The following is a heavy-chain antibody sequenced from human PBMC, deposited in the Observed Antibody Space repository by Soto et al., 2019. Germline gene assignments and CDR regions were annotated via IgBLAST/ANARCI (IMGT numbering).Heavy chain of an antibody. J-gene: IGHJ5*02. V-gene: IGHV4-59*01. CDR1: GGSISSYY. D-gene: IGHD3-3*01. CDR2: IYYSGST. CDR3: ARGGPSYYDFWSGYYTSNPPRFGP. Sequence: PSETLSLTCTVSGGSISSYYWSWIRQPPGKGLEWIGYIYYSGSTNYNPSLKSRVTISVDTSKNQFSLKLSSVTAADTAVYYCARGGPSYYDFWSGYYTSNPPRFGPWGQGTLVTVSS.